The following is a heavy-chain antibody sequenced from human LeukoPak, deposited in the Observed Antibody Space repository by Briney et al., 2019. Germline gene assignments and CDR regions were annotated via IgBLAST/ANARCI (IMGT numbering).Heavy chain of an antibody. Sequence: NRGESLKISCKGSGYSFTSYWIGWVRQMPGKGLEWMGIIYPGDSDTRYSPSFQGQVTISADKSISTAYLQWSSPKASDTAMYYCARSSAMAAANFDYWGQGTLVTVSS. V-gene: IGHV5-51*01. CDR1: GYSFTSYW. CDR2: IYPGDSDT. D-gene: IGHD2-15*01. J-gene: IGHJ4*02. CDR3: ARSSAMAAANFDY.